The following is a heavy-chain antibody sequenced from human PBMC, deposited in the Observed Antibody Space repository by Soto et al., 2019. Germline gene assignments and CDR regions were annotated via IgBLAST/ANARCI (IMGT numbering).Heavy chain of an antibody. CDR2: LLRSDSST. J-gene: IGHJ5*02. V-gene: IGHV3-23*04. Sequence: EVQLVESGGGLVQPGGSLRLSCAASGFTFYRYAMTWARQAPGKGLEWVASLLRSDSSTYYANSVKGRFTISSDISSKSLYLQMVSLRAEDTAVYYCAKDAVSGDGVWLLDSWGQGTVVTVSS. CDR1: GFTFYRYA. CDR3: AKDAVSGDGVWLLDS. D-gene: IGHD4-17*01.